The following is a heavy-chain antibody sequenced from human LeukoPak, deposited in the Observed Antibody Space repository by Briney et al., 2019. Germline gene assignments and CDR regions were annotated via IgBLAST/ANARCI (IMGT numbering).Heavy chain of an antibody. CDR1: GFTFSCCA. D-gene: IGHD2-8*01. V-gene: IGHV3-30*04. CDR2: MSYDGSNK. CDR3: ARGGVAGGFDL. Sequence: GGSLRLSCAASGFTFSCCAMHWVRQAPGKGLEWVAVMSYDGSNKFYADSVKGRSSISRDNAKNTLYLQMNSLRADDTAVYYCARGGVAGGFDLWGQGTMVTVSS. J-gene: IGHJ3*01.